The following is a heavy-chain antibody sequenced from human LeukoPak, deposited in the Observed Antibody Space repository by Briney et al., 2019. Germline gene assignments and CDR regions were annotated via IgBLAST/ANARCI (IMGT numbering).Heavy chain of an antibody. Sequence: GRSMRLSWVASGLTSSSYAMHWVRQAAGKGLEWVAVILYDGSNKYYADSVKGRFPISRDNSKNTLYLQMNSLRAEDTAVYYCASQYYYDSSGYYALDYWGQGTLVTVSS. CDR1: GLTSSSYA. CDR2: ILYDGSNK. D-gene: IGHD3-22*01. J-gene: IGHJ4*02. V-gene: IGHV3-30-3*01. CDR3: ASQYYYDSSGYYALDY.